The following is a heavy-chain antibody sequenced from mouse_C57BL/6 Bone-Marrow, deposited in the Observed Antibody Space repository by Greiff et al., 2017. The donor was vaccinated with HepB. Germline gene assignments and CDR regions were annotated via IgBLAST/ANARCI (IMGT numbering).Heavy chain of an antibody. V-gene: IGHV5-16*01. CDR2: INYDGSST. J-gene: IGHJ1*03. CDR3: ARGIHDYDGDWYFDV. Sequence: EVKLQESEGGLVQPGSSMKLSCTASGFTFSDYYMAWVRQVPEKGLEWVANINYDGSSTYYLDSLKSRFIISRDNAKNILYLQMSSLKSEDTATYYCARGIHDYDGDWYFDVWGTGTTVTVSS. D-gene: IGHD2-4*01. CDR1: GFTFSDYY.